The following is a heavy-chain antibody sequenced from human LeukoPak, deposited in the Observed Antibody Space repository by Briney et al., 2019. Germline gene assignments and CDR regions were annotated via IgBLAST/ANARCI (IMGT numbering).Heavy chain of an antibody. D-gene: IGHD6-19*01. CDR2: INSDGSST. CDR3: AQDSSGFDY. Sequence: PGGSLRLSCAASGFTFDDYAMHWVRQAPGKGLVWVSRINSDGSSTSYADSVKGRFTISRDNAKNTLYLQMNSLRAEDTAVYYCAQDSSGFDYWGQGTLVTVSS. V-gene: IGHV3-74*01. J-gene: IGHJ4*02. CDR1: GFTFDDYA.